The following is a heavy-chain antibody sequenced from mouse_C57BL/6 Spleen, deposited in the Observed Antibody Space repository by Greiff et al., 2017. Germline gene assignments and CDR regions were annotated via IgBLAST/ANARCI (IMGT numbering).Heavy chain of an antibody. J-gene: IGHJ4*01. CDR3: ARDGELGRDYAMDY. D-gene: IGHD4-1*01. Sequence: EVQGVESGGGLVKPGGSLKLSCAASGFTFSSYAMSWVRQTPEKRLEWVATISDGGSYTYYPDNVKGRFTISRDNAKNNLYLPMSHLKSEDTAMYYCARDGELGRDYAMDYWGQGTSVTVSS. CDR1: GFTFSSYA. CDR2: ISDGGSYT. V-gene: IGHV5-4*01.